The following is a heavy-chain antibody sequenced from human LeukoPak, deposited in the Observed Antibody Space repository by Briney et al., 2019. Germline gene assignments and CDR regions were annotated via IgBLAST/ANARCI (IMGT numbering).Heavy chain of an antibody. Sequence: VKPSETLSLTCTVSGGSISSYYWSWIRQPPGKGLEWIGYIYYSGSTNYNPSLKSRVTISVDTSKNQFSLKLSSVTAADTAVYYCARGVDGSGSYFIDYWGQGTLVTVSS. CDR2: IYYSGST. J-gene: IGHJ4*02. V-gene: IGHV4-59*01. D-gene: IGHD3-10*01. CDR3: ARGVDGSGSYFIDY. CDR1: GGSISSYY.